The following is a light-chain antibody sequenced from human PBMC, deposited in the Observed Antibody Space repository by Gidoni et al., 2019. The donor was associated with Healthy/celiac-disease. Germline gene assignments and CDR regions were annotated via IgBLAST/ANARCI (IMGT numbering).Light chain of an antibody. CDR1: SSNIGAGYD. CDR3: QSYDSSLSGSGV. J-gene: IGLJ2*01. V-gene: IGLV1-40*01. CDR2: GNS. Sequence: QSVLTQPPSVSGAPGQRVTISCTGGSSNIGAGYDVHWYQQLPGTAPKLLIYGNSNRPSGVPDRFSGSKSGTSASLAITGLQAEDEADYYCQSYDSSLSGSGVFGGGTKLTV.